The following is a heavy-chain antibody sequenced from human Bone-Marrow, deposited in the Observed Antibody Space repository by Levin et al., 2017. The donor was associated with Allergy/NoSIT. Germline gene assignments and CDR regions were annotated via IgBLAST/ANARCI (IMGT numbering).Heavy chain of an antibody. V-gene: IGHV3-49*04. CDR2: IRSKAYGGTT. CDR3: TRAVAATRGFDAFDI. J-gene: IGHJ3*02. Sequence: GGSLRLSCTASGFTFGDYAMSWVRQAPGKGLEWVGFIRSKAYGGTTEYAASVKGRFTISRDDSKSIAYLQMNSLKTEDTAVYYCTRAVAATRGFDAFDIWGQGTMVTVSS. CDR1: GFTFGDYA. D-gene: IGHD6-19*01.